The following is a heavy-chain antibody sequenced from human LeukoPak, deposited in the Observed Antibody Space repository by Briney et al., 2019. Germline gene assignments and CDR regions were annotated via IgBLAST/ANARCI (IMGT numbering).Heavy chain of an antibody. Sequence: SETLSLTCTVSGGSISCSSYYWGWIRQPPGKGLEWIGSIYYSGSTYYNPSLKSRVTISVDTSKNQFSLKLSSVTAADTAVYYCARLIGLVVVPAAKSTHKNDYWGQGTLVTVSS. CDR3: ARLIGLVVVPAAKSTHKNDY. V-gene: IGHV4-39*07. CDR2: IYYSGST. D-gene: IGHD2-2*01. J-gene: IGHJ4*02. CDR1: GGSISCSSYY.